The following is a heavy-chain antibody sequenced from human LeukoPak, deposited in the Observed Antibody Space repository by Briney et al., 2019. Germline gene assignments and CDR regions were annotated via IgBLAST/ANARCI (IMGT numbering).Heavy chain of an antibody. CDR2: IYTSGST. D-gene: IGHD6-19*01. Sequence: SETLSLTCTVSGGSISSGSYYWSWIRQPAGKGLEWIGRIYTSGSTNYNPSLKSRVTISVDTSKNQFSLKLSSVTAADMAVYYCARDFVAGPYNWFDPWGQGTLVTVSS. CDR1: GGSISSGSYY. CDR3: ARDFVAGPYNWFDP. J-gene: IGHJ5*02. V-gene: IGHV4-61*02.